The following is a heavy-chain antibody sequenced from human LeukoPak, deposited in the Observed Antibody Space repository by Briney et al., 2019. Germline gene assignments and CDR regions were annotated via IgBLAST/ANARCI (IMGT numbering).Heavy chain of an antibody. CDR1: GYTLTELS. J-gene: IGHJ4*02. V-gene: IGHV1-24*01. Sequence: ASVKVSCKVSGYTLTELSMHWVRQAPGKGLEWMGGFDPEDGETIYAQKFQGRVTMTEDTSKDTAYMELSSLRSEDTAEYYCEGGGRWELRGGYYFDYWGQGTLVTVSS. CDR2: FDPEDGET. D-gene: IGHD1-26*01. CDR3: EGGGRWELRGGYYFDY.